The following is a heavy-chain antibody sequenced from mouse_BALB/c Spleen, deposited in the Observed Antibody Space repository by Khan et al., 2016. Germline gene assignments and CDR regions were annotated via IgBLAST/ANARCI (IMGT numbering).Heavy chain of an antibody. D-gene: IGHD1-1*01. CDR3: ASSTQPYDAIDY. J-gene: IGHJ4*01. CDR2: IDPFNGGT. V-gene: IGHV1S135*01. Sequence: VQLQQSGPELMKPGASVKISCKASGYSFTSYYMHWVKQSHGKSLEWIGYIDPFNGGTSYNQKFKGKATLTVDKSSSTAYMHISSLTSEYSAFYFCASSTQPYDAIDYWGQGTSVTVSS. CDR1: GYSFTSYY.